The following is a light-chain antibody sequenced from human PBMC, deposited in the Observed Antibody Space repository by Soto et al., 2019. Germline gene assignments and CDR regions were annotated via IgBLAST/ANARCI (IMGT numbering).Light chain of an antibody. Sequence: EIVMTQSPATLSVSPGERVTLSCRASQSVSNNLAWFQQKPGQAPRLLIYGASTRATGIPARFSGSGSGTEFTLTISSLQTEDFAVYYCQQCNNWPLTFSQGTKVEIK. CDR1: QSVSNN. CDR3: QQCNNWPLT. J-gene: IGKJ1*01. V-gene: IGKV3-15*01. CDR2: GAS.